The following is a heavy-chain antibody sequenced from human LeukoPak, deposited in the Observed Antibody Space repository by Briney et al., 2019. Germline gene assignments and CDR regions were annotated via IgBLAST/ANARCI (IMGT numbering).Heavy chain of an antibody. Sequence: SETLSLTCTVSGGSISSYYWSWIRQPPGKGLEWIGEINHSGSTNYNPSLKSRVTISVDTSKNQFSLKLSSVTAADTAVYYCARGDSYGYPYFDYWGQGTLVTVSS. CDR1: GGSISSYY. D-gene: IGHD5-18*01. J-gene: IGHJ4*02. CDR2: INHSGST. CDR3: ARGDSYGYPYFDY. V-gene: IGHV4-34*01.